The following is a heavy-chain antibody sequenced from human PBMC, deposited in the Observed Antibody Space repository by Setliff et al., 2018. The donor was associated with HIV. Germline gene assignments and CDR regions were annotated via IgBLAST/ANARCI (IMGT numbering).Heavy chain of an antibody. CDR2: VYYSGTT. Sequence: SETLSLTCSVSGASISSHYWSWIRQSPGKGLEWIGHVYYSGTTKYSPSLQSRVTMSVDTSKNQVSLRLRSLSAADTAVYYCARKIDYYYYMDVWGKGTTVTVSS. J-gene: IGHJ6*03. CDR1: GASISSHY. CDR3: ARKIDYYYYMDV. V-gene: IGHV4-59*11.